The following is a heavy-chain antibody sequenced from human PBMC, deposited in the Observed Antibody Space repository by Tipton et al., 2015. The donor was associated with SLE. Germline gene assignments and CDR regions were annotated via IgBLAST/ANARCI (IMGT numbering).Heavy chain of an antibody. CDR2: IHDSGTT. CDR1: DYPASSDYY. V-gene: IGHV4-38-2*01. Sequence: TLSLTCDVSDYPASSDYYWGWIRQPPGKGLVWIGHIHDSGTTYYNPSLESRVTISIDTSKNQFSLKLTSVTAADTAMYYCASITFWSAYIPFDYWGQGTLVTVSS. D-gene: IGHD3-3*01. J-gene: IGHJ4*02. CDR3: ASITFWSAYIPFDY.